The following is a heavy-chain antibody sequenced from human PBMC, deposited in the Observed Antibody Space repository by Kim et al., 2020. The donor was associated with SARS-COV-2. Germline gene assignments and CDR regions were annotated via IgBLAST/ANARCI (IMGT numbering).Heavy chain of an antibody. Sequence: SETLSLTCAVYGGSFSGYYWSWIRQPPGKGLEWIGEINHSGSTNYNPSLKSRVTISVDTSKNQFSLKLSSVTAADTAVYYCARRGDIVVVPAAIRHYYFDYWGQGTLVTVSS. CDR3: ARRGDIVVVPAAIRHYYFDY. CDR1: GGSFSGYY. D-gene: IGHD2-2*02. V-gene: IGHV4-34*01. J-gene: IGHJ4*02. CDR2: INHSGST.